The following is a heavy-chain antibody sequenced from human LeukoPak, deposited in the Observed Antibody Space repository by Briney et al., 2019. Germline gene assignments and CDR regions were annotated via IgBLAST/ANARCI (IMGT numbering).Heavy chain of an antibody. CDR1: GFTFSSYS. Sequence: GGSLRLSCAASGFTFSSYSMNWVRQAPGKGLEWVSYISSSSSTIYYADSVKGRFTISRDNAKNSLYLQMSSLRAEDTAIYYCARALYNRGWYPDYFDSWGQGTLVTVSS. V-gene: IGHV3-48*04. D-gene: IGHD6-19*01. CDR3: ARALYNRGWYPDYFDS. CDR2: ISSSSSTI. J-gene: IGHJ4*02.